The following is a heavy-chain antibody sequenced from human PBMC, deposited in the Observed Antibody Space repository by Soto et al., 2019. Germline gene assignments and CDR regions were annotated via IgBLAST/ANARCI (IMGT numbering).Heavy chain of an antibody. V-gene: IGHV4-34*01. CDR3: ARGIRYSGSYYMGFDY. J-gene: IGHJ4*02. CDR2: INHSGST. Sequence: QVQLQQWGAGLLKPSETLSLTCAVYGGSFSGYYWSWIRQPPGKGLEWIGEINHSGSTNYNPSLKSRVTRAXXTXKXXFSLKLSSGTAADTAVYYCARGIRYSGSYYMGFDYWGQGTLVTVSS. D-gene: IGHD1-26*01. CDR1: GGSFSGYY.